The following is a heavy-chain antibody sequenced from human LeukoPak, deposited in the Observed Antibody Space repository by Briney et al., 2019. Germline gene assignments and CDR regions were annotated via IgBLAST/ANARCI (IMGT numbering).Heavy chain of an antibody. D-gene: IGHD4-17*01. CDR2: IYYSGST. J-gene: IGHJ4*02. CDR1: GGSISVPSYY. V-gene: IGHV4-39*01. CDR3: ARLCQVTTCAKFDY. Sequence: PSETLSLTCTVSGGSISVPSYYWGWIRQPPGKGLEWIGSIYYSGSTYYSPSLKSRVTISVDTSKNQFSLNLSSVTAADTAVYYCARLCQVTTCAKFDYWGQGILATVSS.